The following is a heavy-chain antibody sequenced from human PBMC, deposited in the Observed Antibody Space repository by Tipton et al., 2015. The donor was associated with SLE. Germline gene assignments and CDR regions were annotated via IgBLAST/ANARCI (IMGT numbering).Heavy chain of an antibody. CDR2: FYNSGST. CDR1: GGSISSGSYY. V-gene: IGHV4-61*09. Sequence: TLSLTCSVSGGSISSGSYYWSWIRQPAGKGLEWIGHFYNSGSTSYNPSLKSRVTISVDTSKNQFSLKLASVTAADTAVYYCARRVCSGGVCYIFDYWGQGTLVTVSS. D-gene: IGHD2-8*02. CDR3: ARRVCSGGVCYIFDY. J-gene: IGHJ4*02.